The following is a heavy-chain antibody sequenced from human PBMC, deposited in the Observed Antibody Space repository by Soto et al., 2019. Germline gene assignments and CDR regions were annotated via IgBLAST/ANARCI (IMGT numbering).Heavy chain of an antibody. V-gene: IGHV1-3*01. CDR1: GYTFTSYA. D-gene: IGHD2-15*01. J-gene: IGHJ4*02. Sequence: ALVKVSCKASGYTFTSYAMHWVRQAPGQRLEWMGWINAGNGNTKYSQKFQGRDTITRDTSASTAYMELSSLRSEDTAVYYCARDRLGYCSGGSCYSDPVFDYWGQGTLVTVSS. CDR3: ARDRLGYCSGGSCYSDPVFDY. CDR2: INAGNGNT.